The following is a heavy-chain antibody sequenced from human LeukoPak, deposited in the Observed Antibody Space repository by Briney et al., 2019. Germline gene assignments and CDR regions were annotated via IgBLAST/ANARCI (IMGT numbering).Heavy chain of an antibody. D-gene: IGHD6-13*01. CDR3: ASLLGPGMKNYYYGMDV. Sequence: SETLSLTCTVSGGSISSYYWSWIRQPPGKGLEWIGYIYYSGSTNYNPSLKSRVTLSVDTSKNQFSLKLSSVTAADTAVYYCASLLGPGMKNYYYGMDVWGQGTTVTVSS. CDR1: GGSISSYY. CDR2: IYYSGST. J-gene: IGHJ6*02. V-gene: IGHV4-59*08.